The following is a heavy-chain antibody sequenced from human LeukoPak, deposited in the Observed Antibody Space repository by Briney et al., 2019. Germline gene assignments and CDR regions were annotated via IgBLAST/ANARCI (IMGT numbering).Heavy chain of an antibody. V-gene: IGHV3-7*03. CDR3: AKPMCIGNTCYRYFDH. Sequence: GGSLRLSCAASGFTFSSYWMSWVRQAPGKGLEWVANIKQDGSEKYYVDSVKGRFTISRDNSKNTLYLEMNSLRVEDTAVYYCAKPMCIGNTCYRYFDHWGQGSPVTVSS. CDR2: IKQDGSEK. D-gene: IGHD2-2*01. CDR1: GFTFSSYW. J-gene: IGHJ4*02.